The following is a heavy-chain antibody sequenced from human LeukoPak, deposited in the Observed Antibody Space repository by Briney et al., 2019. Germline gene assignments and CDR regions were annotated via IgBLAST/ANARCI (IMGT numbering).Heavy chain of an antibody. D-gene: IGHD6-13*01. CDR3: AKVTAWYSSSWYLAD. CDR2: IGGNGAGT. Sequence: GGSLRLSCAASGFTFSSYAMSWVRQAPGVGLEWVSAIGGNGAGTYYADSVRGRFTISRDNSKNTLYLQMNSLRAEDTAVYYCAKVTAWYSSSWYLADWGQGTLVTVSS. J-gene: IGHJ4*02. CDR1: GFTFSSYA. V-gene: IGHV3-23*01.